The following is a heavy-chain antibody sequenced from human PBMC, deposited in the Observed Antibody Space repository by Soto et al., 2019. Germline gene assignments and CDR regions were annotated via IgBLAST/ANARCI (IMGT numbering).Heavy chain of an antibody. Sequence: KPSETLSLTCTVSGGSISSSYWSWIRQPPGKGLEWIGYIYYGGTTNYNPSLKSRVTVSVETSKNQYSLNLGSVTAADTAMYYCAREGEYSYGYFDSWGQGIRVTVSS. CDR1: GGSISSSY. V-gene: IGHV4-59*01. CDR3: AREGEYSYGYFDS. CDR2: IYYGGTT. J-gene: IGHJ4*02. D-gene: IGHD5-18*01.